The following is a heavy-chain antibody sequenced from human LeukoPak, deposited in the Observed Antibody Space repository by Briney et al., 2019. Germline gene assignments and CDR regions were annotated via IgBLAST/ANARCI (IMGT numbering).Heavy chain of an antibody. CDR3: AKSHCSGGSCYYYYYMDV. CDR1: GFTFDDYA. Sequence: PGGSLRLSCAASGFTFDDYAMHWVRQAPGKGLEWVSLISWDGGSTYYADSVKGRFTISRDNSKNSLYLQMNSLRAEDTALYYCAKSHCSGGSCYYYYYMDVWGKGTTVTFSS. CDR2: ISWDGGST. D-gene: IGHD2-15*01. V-gene: IGHV3-43D*04. J-gene: IGHJ6*03.